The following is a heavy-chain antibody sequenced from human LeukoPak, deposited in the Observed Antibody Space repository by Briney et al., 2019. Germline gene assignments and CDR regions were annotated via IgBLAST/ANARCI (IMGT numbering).Heavy chain of an antibody. J-gene: IGHJ5*02. CDR3: AREGANWGRWFDP. V-gene: IGHV4-4*07. CDR2: IYTSGST. CDR1: GVSISSYF. D-gene: IGHD7-27*01. Sequence: SETLSLTCTVSGVSISSYFWSWVRQPAGKGLEWIGRIYTSGSTKYNPSLQSRVTMPLDTSKNQFSLKLSSVTAADTAVYYCAREGANWGRWFDPWGQGTLVTVSS.